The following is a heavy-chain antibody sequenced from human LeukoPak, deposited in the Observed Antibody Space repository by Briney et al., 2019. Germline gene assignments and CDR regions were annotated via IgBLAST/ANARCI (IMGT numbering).Heavy chain of an antibody. Sequence: GGSLRVSCAASGSTFSNYALSWVRQAPGKGLDWVSTMSGNPGNTYYTDSVKGRFTISRDNSENPLYLQMSSLRAEDTAVYYCAKIRGYCSGGSCYFDYWGQGTLVTVSS. J-gene: IGHJ4*02. CDR3: AKIRGYCSGGSCYFDY. CDR2: MSGNPGNT. D-gene: IGHD2-15*01. V-gene: IGHV3-23*01. CDR1: GSTFSNYA.